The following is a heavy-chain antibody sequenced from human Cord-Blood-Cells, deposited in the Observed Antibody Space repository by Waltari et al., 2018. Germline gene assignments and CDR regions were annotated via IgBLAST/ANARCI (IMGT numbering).Heavy chain of an antibody. D-gene: IGHD2-21*01. V-gene: IGHV4-38-2*01. CDR2: LYHSGST. Sequence: QVQLQESGPGRVQPSETPSLTCAVSGYSISSGISWGWTRQPPGKGLEWIGSLYHSGSTYYNPSLKSRVTISVDTSKNQFSLKLSSVTAADTAVYYCARNSGWGSSHWYFDLWGRGTLVTVSS. CDR3: ARNSGWGSSHWYFDL. J-gene: IGHJ2*01. CDR1: GYSISSGIS.